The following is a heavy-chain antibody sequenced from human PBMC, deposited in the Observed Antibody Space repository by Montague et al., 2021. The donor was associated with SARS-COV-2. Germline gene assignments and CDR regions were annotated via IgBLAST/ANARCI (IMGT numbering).Heavy chain of an antibody. CDR3: ARDGDSSSWYWFDP. CDR2: IHYSGST. CDR1: GGPISSYF. D-gene: IGHD6-13*01. V-gene: IGHV4-59*13. Sequence: SETLSLTCTASGGPISSYFWSWIRQPPGKGLEWIGYIHYSGSTNYNPSLKSRVTISVDTSKNQFSLKLRSVTAADTAVYYCARDGDSSSWYWFDPWGQGTLVTVSS. J-gene: IGHJ5*02.